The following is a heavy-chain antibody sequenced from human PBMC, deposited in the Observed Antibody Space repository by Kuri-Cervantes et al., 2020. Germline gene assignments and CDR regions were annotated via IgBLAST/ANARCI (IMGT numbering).Heavy chain of an antibody. V-gene: IGHV3-7*01. D-gene: IGHD3-22*01. CDR3: VRDFYYSDSASYYYPYLDY. CDR2: IKQDGSEK. CDR1: GFTFRNYW. J-gene: IGHJ4*02. Sequence: ETLSLTCAAPGFTFRNYWMNWVRQAPGKGLEWVANIKQDGSEKYYVDSVKGRFTISRDNVKKSLYLEMKNLRAEDTAVYYCVRDFYYSDSASYYYPYLDYWGRGTLVTVSS.